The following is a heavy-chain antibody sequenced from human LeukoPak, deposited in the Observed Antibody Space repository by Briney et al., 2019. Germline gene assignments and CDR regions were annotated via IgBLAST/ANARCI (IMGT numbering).Heavy chain of an antibody. D-gene: IGHD2-2*01. Sequence: GGSLRLSCAASGFTVNSNYMSWVRQAPGKGLEWVSVIYSGGSTYYADSVKGRFTISRDNSKNTLYLQMNSLRAEDTAVYYCARGVLGYCSSTSCYYFDYWGQGTLVTVSS. CDR3: ARGVLGYCSSTSCYYFDY. V-gene: IGHV3-53*01. CDR2: IYSGGST. CDR1: GFTVNSNY. J-gene: IGHJ4*02.